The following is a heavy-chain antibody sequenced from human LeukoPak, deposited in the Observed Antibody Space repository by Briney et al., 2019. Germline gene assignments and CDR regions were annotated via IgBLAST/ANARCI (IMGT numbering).Heavy chain of an antibody. D-gene: IGHD6-13*01. Sequence: EGSLRLSCAASGFTFSSYSKNWVRQAPGKGLEWISSISSSSSYIYYADSVKGRFTISRDNAKNSLYLQMNSLRAEDTAVYYCARVLIAAASDYWGQGTLVTVSS. CDR1: GFTFSSYS. J-gene: IGHJ4*02. V-gene: IGHV3-21*01. CDR3: ARVLIAAASDY. CDR2: ISSSSSYI.